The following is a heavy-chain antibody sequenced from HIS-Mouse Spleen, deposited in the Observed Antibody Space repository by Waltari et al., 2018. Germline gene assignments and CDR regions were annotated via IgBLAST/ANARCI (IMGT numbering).Heavy chain of an antibody. Sequence: QVQLVQSGAEVKKPGASVKVSCKASGYTFTGYYMHWVRQAPGQGLEWMGWINPNSGSTNYAQKFQGRVTMTRDTSISTAYMELSRLRSDDTAVYYCARGYSSSSYFDYWGQGTLVTVSS. CDR1: GYTFTGYY. CDR3: ARGYSSSSYFDY. D-gene: IGHD6-6*01. CDR2: INPNSGST. V-gene: IGHV1-2*02. J-gene: IGHJ4*02.